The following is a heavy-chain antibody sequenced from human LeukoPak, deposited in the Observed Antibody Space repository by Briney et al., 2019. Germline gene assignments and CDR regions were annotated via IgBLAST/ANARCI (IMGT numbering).Heavy chain of an antibody. CDR2: ISSVSSYI. Sequence: GGSLRLSCAASGFTFSSYSMNWVRQAPGKGLEWVSSISSVSSYIYYADSVKGRFTISRDNAKNSLYLQMNSLRAEDTAVYYCAREERGYHLIPRKDQYYYMDVWGKGTTVTVSS. CDR3: AREERGYHLIPRKDQYYYMDV. D-gene: IGHD5-12*01. CDR1: GFTFSSYS. J-gene: IGHJ6*03. V-gene: IGHV3-21*01.